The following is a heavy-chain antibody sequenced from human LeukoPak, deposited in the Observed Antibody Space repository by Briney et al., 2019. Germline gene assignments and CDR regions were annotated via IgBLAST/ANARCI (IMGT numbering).Heavy chain of an antibody. CDR1: GFTFSSYS. J-gene: IGHJ4*02. D-gene: IGHD3-3*01. V-gene: IGHV3-23*01. Sequence: TGGSLRLSCAVSGFTFSSYSMIWVRHAPAKGLEWVSAISGSGGSTYYADSAKDRFTISRDNSKNTLYLQMTSLRAENTAVYYCAKPGEEDFWSGYHYFDYWGQGTLVTVSS. CDR2: ISGSGGST. CDR3: AKPGEEDFWSGYHYFDY.